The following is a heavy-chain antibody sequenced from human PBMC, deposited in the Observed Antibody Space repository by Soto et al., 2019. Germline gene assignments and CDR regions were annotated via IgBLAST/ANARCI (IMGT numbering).Heavy chain of an antibody. D-gene: IGHD6-13*01. CDR3: ARGYSSSWYVGLGY. J-gene: IGHJ4*02. V-gene: IGHV3-53*01. CDR1: GFTVSSNY. Sequence: GGSLRLSCAASGFTVSSNYMSWVRQAPGKGLEWVSPIYSGGSTSYADSVKGRFTISRDNSKNTLYLQMSSLRAEDTAVYYCARGYSSSWYVGLGYWGQGTLVTVSS. CDR2: IYSGGST.